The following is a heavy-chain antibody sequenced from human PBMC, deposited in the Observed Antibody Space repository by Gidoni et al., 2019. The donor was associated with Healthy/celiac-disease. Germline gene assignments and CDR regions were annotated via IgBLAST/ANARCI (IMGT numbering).Heavy chain of an antibody. CDR3: ARGVPAASYYFDY. CDR1: GFTFSSYT. D-gene: IGHD2-2*01. CDR2: ISSSSSYI. Sequence: EVQLVASGGGLVKPGGSLRLSCAASGFTFSSYTMNWVRQAPGKGLEWVSSISSSSSYIYYADSVKGRFTISRDNAKNSLYLQMNSLRAEDTAVYYCARGVPAASYYFDYWGQGTLVTVSS. V-gene: IGHV3-21*01. J-gene: IGHJ4*02.